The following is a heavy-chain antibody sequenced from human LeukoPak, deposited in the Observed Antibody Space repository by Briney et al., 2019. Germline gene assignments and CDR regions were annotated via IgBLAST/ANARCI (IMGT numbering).Heavy chain of an antibody. CDR3: ARGGLELPDY. J-gene: IGHJ4*02. D-gene: IGHD1-26*01. Sequence: ESSETPSLTCTVSGGSVSSGSYYWSWIRQPPGKGLEWIGYIYYSGSTNYNPSLKSRVTISVDTSKNQFSLKLSSVTAADTAVYYCARGGLELPDYWGQGTLVTVSS. V-gene: IGHV4-61*01. CDR1: GGSVSSGSYY. CDR2: IYYSGST.